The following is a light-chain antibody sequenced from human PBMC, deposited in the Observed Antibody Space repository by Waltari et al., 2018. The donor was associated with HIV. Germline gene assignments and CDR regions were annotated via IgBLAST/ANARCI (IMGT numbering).Light chain of an antibody. J-gene: IGLJ3*02. CDR1: SSNIGAGYD. CDR3: QSYDISLSGWV. V-gene: IGLV1-40*01. CDR2: GNT. Sequence: QSVLTQPPSVSGAPGQRVTISCTGSSSNIGAGYDVHWYQQFPGTAPKILIGGNTYRRSGGPDRFSGSKSGSSASLLITGLQAEDDADYYCQSYDISLSGWVFGGGTKLTVL.